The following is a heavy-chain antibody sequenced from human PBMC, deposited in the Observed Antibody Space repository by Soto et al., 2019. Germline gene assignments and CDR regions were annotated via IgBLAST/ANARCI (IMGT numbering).Heavy chain of an antibody. J-gene: IGHJ4*02. CDR3: ARRRSYLDY. Sequence: GGSLRLSCAASGFTFSSDWMHWVRQAPGKGLEWVSVIYSGDSTYYADSVKGRFTISRHNSKNTLYLQMNSLRAEDTAVYYCARRRSYLDYWGQGTLVTVSS. CDR2: IYSGDST. CDR1: GFTFSSDW. V-gene: IGHV3-66*04.